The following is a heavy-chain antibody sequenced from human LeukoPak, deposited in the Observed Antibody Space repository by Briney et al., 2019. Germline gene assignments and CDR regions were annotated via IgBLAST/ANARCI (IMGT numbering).Heavy chain of an antibody. CDR1: GLSISSDYY. CDR2: RYHSEST. Sequence: SDTLSLTCTVSGLSISSDYYWGWIRQSPGKGLQWIGSRYHSESTYYNPSLKSRVTISVDTSKSQFSLKLSSVTAADTAVYYCARDRARLRSGTASDIWGQGTMVTVSS. CDR3: ARDRARLRSGTASDI. J-gene: IGHJ3*02. V-gene: IGHV4-38-2*02. D-gene: IGHD4-17*01.